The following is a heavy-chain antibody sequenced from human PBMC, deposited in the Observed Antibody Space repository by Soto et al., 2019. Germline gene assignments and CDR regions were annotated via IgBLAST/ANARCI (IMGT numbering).Heavy chain of an antibody. Sequence: QVQLVESGGGVVQPGSSLRLSCAASGFTFSSYGMHWVRQAPGKGLEWVAVIWYDGSNKYYADSVKGRVTISRDNSKNTWYLQMNSLRAEDTAVYYCAREVLRYFDSARENYYYYGMDVWGQGTTVTVSS. CDR3: AREVLRYFDSARENYYYYGMDV. CDR2: IWYDGSNK. CDR1: GFTFSSYG. J-gene: IGHJ6*02. V-gene: IGHV3-33*01. D-gene: IGHD3-9*01.